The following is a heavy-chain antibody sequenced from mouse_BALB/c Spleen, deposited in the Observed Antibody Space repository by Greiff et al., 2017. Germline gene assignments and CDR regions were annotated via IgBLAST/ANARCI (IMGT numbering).Heavy chain of an antibody. CDR1: GYTFTSYW. CDR2: IYPGNSDT. CDR3: TRPNYYGSFYAMDY. V-gene: IGHV1-5*01. Sequence: EVQLQQSGTVLARPGASVKMSCKASGYTFTSYWMHWVKQRPGQGLEWIGAIYPGNSDTSYNQKFKGKAKLTAVTSTSTAYMELSSLTNEDSAVYYCTRPNYYGSFYAMDYWGQGTSVTVSS. D-gene: IGHD1-1*01. J-gene: IGHJ4*01.